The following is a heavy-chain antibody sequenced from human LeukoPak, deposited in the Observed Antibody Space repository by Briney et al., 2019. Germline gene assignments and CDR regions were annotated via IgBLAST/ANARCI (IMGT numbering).Heavy chain of an antibody. Sequence: GGSLRLSCAASGFTFSSYAMSWVRQAPGKGLEWVSAISCGGGSTYYADSVKGRFTISRDNSKNTLYLQMNSLRAEDTAVCYCAKVAPAEDDNYYYGMDVWGKGTTVSVSS. CDR3: AKVAPAEDDNYYYGMDV. D-gene: IGHD2-2*01. CDR2: ISCGGGST. J-gene: IGHJ6*04. CDR1: GFTFSSYA. V-gene: IGHV3-23*01.